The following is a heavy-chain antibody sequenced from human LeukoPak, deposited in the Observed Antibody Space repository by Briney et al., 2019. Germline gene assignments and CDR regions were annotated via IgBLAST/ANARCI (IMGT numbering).Heavy chain of an antibody. J-gene: IGHJ6*02. D-gene: IGHD1-1*01. CDR2: IWYDGSNK. CDR3: ARDSKLERRVMDV. CDR1: GFTFSSYG. Sequence: GGSLRLSCAASGFTFSSYGMHWVRQAPGKGLEWVAVIWYDGSNKYYADSVKGRFTISRDNSKNTLYLQMNSLRAEDTAVYYCARDSKLERRVMDVWGQGTTVAVSS. V-gene: IGHV3-33*01.